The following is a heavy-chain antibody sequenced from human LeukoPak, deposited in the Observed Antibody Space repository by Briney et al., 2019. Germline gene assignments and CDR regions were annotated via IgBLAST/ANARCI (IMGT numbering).Heavy chain of an antibody. CDR1: GYTFTAYY. D-gene: IGHD3-10*01. CDR3: ARDRAELKYYGSGTYSAFDSFDI. V-gene: IGHV1-2*02. Sequence: ASVKVSCKASGYTFTAYYMHWVRQAPGHRLGWMGWINPNSGGATYAQKFQGRVTMTRDTSVTTAYMELSRLTSDDTAVYYCARDRAELKYYGSGTYSAFDSFDIWGQGTMVTVSS. J-gene: IGHJ3*02. CDR2: INPNSGGA.